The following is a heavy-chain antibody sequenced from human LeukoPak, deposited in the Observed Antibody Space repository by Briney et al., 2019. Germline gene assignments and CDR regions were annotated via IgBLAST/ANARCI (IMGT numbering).Heavy chain of an antibody. CDR2: IYYSGST. D-gene: IGHD3-3*01. CDR1: GGSISSYY. Sequence: SETLSLTCTVSGGSISSYYWSWIRQPPGKGLEWIGYIYYSGSTNYNPSLKSRVTISVDMSKNQFSLKLSSVTAADTAVYYCARVPRITIFGVARAAYFDYWGQGTLVTVSS. J-gene: IGHJ4*02. CDR3: ARVPRITIFGVARAAYFDY. V-gene: IGHV4-59*01.